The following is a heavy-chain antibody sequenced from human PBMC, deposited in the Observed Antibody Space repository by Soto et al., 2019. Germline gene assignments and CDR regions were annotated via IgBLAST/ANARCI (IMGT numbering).Heavy chain of an antibody. Sequence: QVQLQESGPGLVKPSETLSLTCTVSGGSISSYYWNWIRQPPGKGLEWIGYIYYSGSTNYNPSLKSRVTISVDTSKNQFSLKLSSVTAADTAVYYCARGDNWNFFDYWGQGTLVTVSS. V-gene: IGHV4-59*01. CDR1: GGSISSYY. J-gene: IGHJ4*02. D-gene: IGHD1-20*01. CDR3: ARGDNWNFFDY. CDR2: IYYSGST.